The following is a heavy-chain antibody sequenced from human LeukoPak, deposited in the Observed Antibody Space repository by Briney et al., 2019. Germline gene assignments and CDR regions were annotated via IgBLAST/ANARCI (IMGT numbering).Heavy chain of an antibody. CDR2: IAGSGVSS. CDR1: GITFTSYA. D-gene: IGHD2-21*02. CDR3: ARDRYCGGDCYYWHFDL. V-gene: IGHV3-23*01. Sequence: GGSLRLSCAASGITFTSYAMTWVRQAPGKGLEGVSSIAGSGVSSYYADSVKGRFIISRDNSKDTLYLQMNNLRVEDTAVYYCARDRYCGGDCYYWHFDLWGRGTLVTVSS. J-gene: IGHJ2*01.